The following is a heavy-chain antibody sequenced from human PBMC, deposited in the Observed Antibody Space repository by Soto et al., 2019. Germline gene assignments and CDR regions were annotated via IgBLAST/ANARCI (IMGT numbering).Heavy chain of an antibody. CDR3: ATGQIQLWLLPYLY. J-gene: IGHJ4*02. Sequence: GGSLRLSCAASGFTFSGKTMYWVRQAPGKGLEWVALIAPDASQIYYADSVKGRFTISRDNSKNTLYLQMNSLRAEDTAVYYCATGQIQLWLLPYLYWGQGTLVTVSS. CDR1: GFTFSGKT. V-gene: IGHV3-30-3*01. D-gene: IGHD5-18*01. CDR2: IAPDASQI.